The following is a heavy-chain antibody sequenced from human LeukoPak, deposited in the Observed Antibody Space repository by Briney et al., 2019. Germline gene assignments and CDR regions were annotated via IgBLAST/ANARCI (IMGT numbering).Heavy chain of an antibody. D-gene: IGHD3-22*01. CDR3: ARGRGSGYYSDFQH. Sequence: GRSLRLSCAAYGFTFSIYGMHWVRQAPGKGLEWVAVIWYDGSNKYYADSVKGRFTISRDNSKNTLYLQMNSLRAEDTAVYYCARGRGSGYYSDFQHWGQGTLVTVSS. CDR1: GFTFSIYG. CDR2: IWYDGSNK. V-gene: IGHV3-33*01. J-gene: IGHJ1*01.